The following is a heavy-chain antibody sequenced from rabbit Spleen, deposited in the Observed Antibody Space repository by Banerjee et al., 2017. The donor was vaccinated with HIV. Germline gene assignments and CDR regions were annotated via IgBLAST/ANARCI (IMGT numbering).Heavy chain of an antibody. Sequence: QEQLVESGGGLVQPEGSLTLTCKASGFDLSTYYDMCWVRQAPGKGLEWIACIYMDNGETWYASWAKGRFTGSKTSSTTVTLQMTSLTAADTATYFCARDTSSSFSSYGMDLWGQGTLVTVS. D-gene: IGHD1-1*01. CDR1: GFDLSTYYD. CDR2: IYMDNGET. CDR3: ARDTSSSFSSYGMDL. J-gene: IGHJ3*01. V-gene: IGHV1S45*01.